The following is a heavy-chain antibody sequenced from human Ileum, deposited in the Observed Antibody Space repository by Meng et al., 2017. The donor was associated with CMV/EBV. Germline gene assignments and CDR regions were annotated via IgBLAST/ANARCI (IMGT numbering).Heavy chain of an antibody. V-gene: IGHV6-1*01. J-gene: IGHJ4*02. Sequence: VQLQQSGPGLVKPSQTPPLTCAISGDSVSSNIAAWSWIRQSPSRGLEWLGRTYYRSKWYDDYAVSVKSRVTITPDTSKNQFSLHLNSVSPEDTAIYFCAREMGAHDYWGQGTLVTVSS. CDR1: GDSVSSNIAA. CDR2: TYYRSKWYD. CDR3: AREMGAHDY. D-gene: IGHD4/OR15-4a*01.